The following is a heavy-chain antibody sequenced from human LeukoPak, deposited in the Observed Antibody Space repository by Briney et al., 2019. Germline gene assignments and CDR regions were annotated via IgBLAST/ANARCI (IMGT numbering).Heavy chain of an antibody. J-gene: IGHJ4*02. CDR1: GFTFSSHG. Sequence: PGRSLRLSGAASGFTFSSHGMHWVRQAPGKGLEWVAVIWYDGSKKYYGDSVKSRFIVSRDNSKNTLYLQMNSPRAEDTAVYFCAKVADYYDTSGLDYWGQGTPVTVSS. D-gene: IGHD3-22*01. CDR3: AKVADYYDTSGLDY. CDR2: IWYDGSKK. V-gene: IGHV3-33*06.